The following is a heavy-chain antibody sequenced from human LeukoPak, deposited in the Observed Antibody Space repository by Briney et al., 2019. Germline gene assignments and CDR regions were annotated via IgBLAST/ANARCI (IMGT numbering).Heavy chain of an antibody. CDR1: GGSFSGYY. CDR2: INHSGST. Sequence: SETLSLTCAVYGGSFSGYYWSWIRQPPGKGLEWIGEINHSGSTNYNPSLKSRVTISVDTSKNQFSLKLSSVTAADTAVYYCARDVGYYDYVWGSYRSTRPLDYWGQGTLVTVSS. D-gene: IGHD3-16*02. CDR3: ARDVGYYDYVWGSYRSTRPLDY. J-gene: IGHJ4*02. V-gene: IGHV4-34*01.